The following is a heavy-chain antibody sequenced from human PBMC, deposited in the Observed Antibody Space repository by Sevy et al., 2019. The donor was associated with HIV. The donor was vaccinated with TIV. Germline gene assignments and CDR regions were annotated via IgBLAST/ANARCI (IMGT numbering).Heavy chain of an antibody. CDR2: IKQDGSEK. Sequence: GGSLRLSCAASGFTFSSYWMSWVRQAPGKGLEWVANIKQDGSEKYYVDSVKGRFTISRGNAKNSLYLQMNSLRAEDTAVYYCAREGEWELEEVDYWGQGTLVTVSS. D-gene: IGHD1-26*01. J-gene: IGHJ4*02. CDR3: AREGEWELEEVDY. V-gene: IGHV3-7*01. CDR1: GFTFSSYW.